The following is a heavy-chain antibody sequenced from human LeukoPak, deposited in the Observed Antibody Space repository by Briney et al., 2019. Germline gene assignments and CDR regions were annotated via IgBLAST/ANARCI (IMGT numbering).Heavy chain of an antibody. Sequence: GASVEVSCKASGYTFTNYGISWVRQAPGQGLEWMGWINTNTGNPTYAQGFTGRFVFSLDTSVSTAYLQISSLKAEDTAMYYCARSIAARSFDYWGQGTLVTVSS. J-gene: IGHJ4*02. CDR3: ARSIAARSFDY. D-gene: IGHD6-6*01. V-gene: IGHV7-4-1*02. CDR2: INTNTGNP. CDR1: GYTFTNYG.